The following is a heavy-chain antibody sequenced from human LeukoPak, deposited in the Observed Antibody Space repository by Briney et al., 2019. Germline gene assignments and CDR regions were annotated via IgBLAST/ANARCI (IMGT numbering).Heavy chain of an antibody. CDR1: GYTFTGYY. D-gene: IGHD4-17*01. V-gene: IGHV1-2*02. CDR3: ARGGPLRLPYFDP. CDR2: INPNIGGT. J-gene: IGHJ5*02. Sequence: ASVKVSCKASGYTFTGYYMHWVRQAPGQGLEWMGWINPNIGGTNYAQKFQGRVTMTRDTSISTAYMELSSLRSDDTAVYYCARGGPLRLPYFDPWGQGTLVTVSS.